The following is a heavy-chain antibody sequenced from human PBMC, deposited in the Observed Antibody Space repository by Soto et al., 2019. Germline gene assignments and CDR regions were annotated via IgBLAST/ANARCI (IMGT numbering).Heavy chain of an antibody. CDR2: ISGSSSGT. J-gene: IGHJ6*02. Sequence: SLRLSCEASGFTCGSAAMGWVRQAPGKWLEWVSGISGSSSGTYYTDSVKGRFTISRDNSKNTVYLQMNSLRGEDTAVYYCAKDRSENFWVYYYAMDVWGQGTAVTVSS. CDR1: GFTCGSAA. D-gene: IGHD6-19*01. V-gene: IGHV3-23*01. CDR3: AKDRSENFWVYYYAMDV.